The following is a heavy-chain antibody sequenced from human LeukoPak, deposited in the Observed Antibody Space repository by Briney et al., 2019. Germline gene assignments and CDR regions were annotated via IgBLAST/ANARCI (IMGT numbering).Heavy chain of an antibody. D-gene: IGHD3-16*01. CDR2: INTNTGNP. Sequence: ASVKVSCKASGYTFTSYAMNWVRQAPGQGLEWMGWINTNTGNPTYAQGFTGRFVFSLDTPVSTAYLQISSLKAEDTAVYYCARDSRRIRLGELLIHYWGQGTLVTVSS. CDR3: ARDSRRIRLGELLIHY. CDR1: GYTFTSYA. J-gene: IGHJ4*02. V-gene: IGHV7-4-1*02.